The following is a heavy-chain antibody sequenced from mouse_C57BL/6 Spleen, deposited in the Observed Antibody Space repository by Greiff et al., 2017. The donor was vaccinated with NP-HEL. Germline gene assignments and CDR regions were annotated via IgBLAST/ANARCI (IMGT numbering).Heavy chain of an antibody. CDR3: ARDYITTVVATRRYYFDY. Sequence: QVQLKQPGAELVKPGASVKLSCKASGYTFTSYWMQWVKQRPGQGLEWIGEIDPSDSYTNYNQKFKGKATLTVDTSSSTAYMQLSSLTSEDSAVYYCARDYITTVVATRRYYFDYWGQGTTLTVSS. CDR2: IDPSDSYT. CDR1: GYTFTSYW. J-gene: IGHJ2*01. D-gene: IGHD1-1*01. V-gene: IGHV1-50*01.